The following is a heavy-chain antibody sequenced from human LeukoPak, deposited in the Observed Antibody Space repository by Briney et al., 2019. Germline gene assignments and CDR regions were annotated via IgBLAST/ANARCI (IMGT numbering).Heavy chain of an antibody. V-gene: IGHV3-23*01. CDR1: GFTFSSYA. CDR2: ISGSDGRT. Sequence: GGSLRLSCAASGFTFSSYAMSWVRQAPGKGLEWVSTISGSDGRTDYADSVKGRFTISRDNSKNTVYLQMNFLIAEDTAVYSCAKVGCSSVACQPHRRDLDHWGQGTLVTVSS. CDR3: AKVGCSSVACQPHRRDLDH. D-gene: IGHD2-15*01. J-gene: IGHJ4*02.